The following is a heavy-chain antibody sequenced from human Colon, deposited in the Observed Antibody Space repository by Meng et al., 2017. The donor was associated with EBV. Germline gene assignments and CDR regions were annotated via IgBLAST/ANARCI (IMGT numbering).Heavy chain of an antibody. CDR1: GGPSSGYH. V-gene: IGHV4-34*01. J-gene: IGHJ4*02. D-gene: IGHD2-21*01. Sequence: HVKIRQGGAGLLNASDTPSLTCACSGGPSSGYHGSWIRQSPGKGLEWIGEINYSGSTIYNPSLKSRVTISADTSKNQFSLRLNSVTAADTAVYYCRHAYCNHIDGCSDNWGQGTLVTVSS. CDR2: INYSGST. CDR3: RHAYCNHIDGCSDN.